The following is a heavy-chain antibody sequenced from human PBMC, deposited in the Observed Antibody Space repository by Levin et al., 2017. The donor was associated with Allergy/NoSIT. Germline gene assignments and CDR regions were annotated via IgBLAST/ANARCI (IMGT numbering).Heavy chain of an antibody. V-gene: IGHV4-59*01. CDR1: GDSLSSYY. CDR3: ARDRGDTSPPYGLDV. CDR2: MSSRGST. Sequence: SETLSLSCSVSGDSLSSYYWTWIRQPPGKGLEWIGHMSSRGSTNYSPSLKSRVTISMDTSKNQVSLKLTSVTAADTAVYYCARDRGDTSPPYGLDVWGLGTTVTVSS. D-gene: IGHD2-2*01. J-gene: IGHJ6*02.